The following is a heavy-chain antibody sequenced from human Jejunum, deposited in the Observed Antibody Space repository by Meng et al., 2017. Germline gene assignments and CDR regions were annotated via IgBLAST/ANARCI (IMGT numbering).Heavy chain of an antibody. Sequence: QVHLQESGPGLVKPSLALSLTCTGSGGSISGGDYYWSWIRQPPGKGLEWIGYIHYIGSAFFHPSFKSRAAISVDTYNNQFSLKLNSVTAGDTAVYYCARERWEYYESSGFDSWGQGTLVTVSS. J-gene: IGHJ4*02. D-gene: IGHD3-22*01. CDR2: IHYIGSA. CDR1: GGSISGGDYY. CDR3: ARERWEYYESSGFDS. V-gene: IGHV4-30-4*01.